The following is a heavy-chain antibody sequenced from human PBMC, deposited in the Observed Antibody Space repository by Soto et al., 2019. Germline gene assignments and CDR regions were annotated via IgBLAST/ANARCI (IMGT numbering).Heavy chain of an antibody. CDR2: ISASTSKT. D-gene: IGHD2-2*01. V-gene: IGHV1-18*01. CDR1: GYTFSSYG. Sequence: ASVKVSCKASGYTFSSYGISWVRQAPGQGLEWLGWISASTSKTKYAQKFQGRVTMTTDRSTSTVDVELRGLRSDDTAVYYCARVEAAMSGHWFDPWGQGTLVTVSS. J-gene: IGHJ5*02. CDR3: ARVEAAMSGHWFDP.